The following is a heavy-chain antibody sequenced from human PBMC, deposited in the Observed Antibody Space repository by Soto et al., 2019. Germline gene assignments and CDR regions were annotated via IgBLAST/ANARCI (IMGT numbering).Heavy chain of an antibody. CDR2: IIPIFGTA. CDR1: GGTFSSYA. CDR3: ARRHIVVVTATYYYYYGMDV. Sequence: QVQLVQSGAEVKKPGSSVKVSCKASGGTFSSYAISWVRQAPGQGLEWMGGIIPIFGTANYAQKFQGRVTITADEATRTAYMERSSLRSEDTAVYYCARRHIVVVTATYYYYYGMDVWGQGTTVTVSS. D-gene: IGHD2-21*02. V-gene: IGHV1-69*12. J-gene: IGHJ6*02.